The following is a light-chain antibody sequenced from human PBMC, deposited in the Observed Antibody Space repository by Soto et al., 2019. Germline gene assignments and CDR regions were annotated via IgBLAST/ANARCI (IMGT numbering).Light chain of an antibody. V-gene: IGLV2-14*03. CDR2: EVS. Sequence: QSALSHPASVSGSLGQSITISCTGTSSDVGAYDFVSWYQQHPDKAPKLMIYEVSNRPSGVSNRFSGSKSVNTATLTISGLQAEDEADYYCSSYTSSSTRVFGTGTKLTVL. J-gene: IGLJ1*01. CDR3: SSYTSSSTRV. CDR1: SSDVGAYDF.